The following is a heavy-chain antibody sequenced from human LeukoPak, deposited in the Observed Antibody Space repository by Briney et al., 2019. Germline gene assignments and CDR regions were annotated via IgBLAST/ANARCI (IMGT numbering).Heavy chain of an antibody. V-gene: IGHV4-61*08. D-gene: IGHD6-6*01. CDR1: GGSISSGGYY. CDR3: ASRIAARPDSHDAFDI. J-gene: IGHJ3*02. Sequence: SETLSLTCTVSGGSISSGGYYWSWIRQPPGKGLEWIGYIYHSGSTYYNPSLKSRVTISVDTSKNQLSLKLSSVTAADTAVYYCASRIAARPDSHDAFDIWGQGTMVTVSS. CDR2: IYHSGST.